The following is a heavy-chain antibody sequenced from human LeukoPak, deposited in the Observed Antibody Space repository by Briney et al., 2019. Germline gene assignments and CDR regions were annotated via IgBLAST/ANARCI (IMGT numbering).Heavy chain of an antibody. CDR1: GDSISSGDYY. J-gene: IGHJ4*02. D-gene: IGHD6-19*01. CDR3: ARGGAGYSSGWYGGVFDY. Sequence: SQTLSLTCTVSGDSISSGDYYWSWIRQPAGKGLEWIGRISSSGSTNYNPSLKSRVTISVDTSKNQFSLKLSSVTAADTAVYYCARGGAGYSSGWYGGVFDYWGQGTLVTVSS. CDR2: ISSSGST. V-gene: IGHV4-61*02.